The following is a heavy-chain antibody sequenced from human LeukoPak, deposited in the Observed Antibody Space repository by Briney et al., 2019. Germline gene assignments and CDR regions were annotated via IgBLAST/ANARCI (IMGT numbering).Heavy chain of an antibody. J-gene: IGHJ6*03. CDR2: IYYSGST. CDR3: ARVDYYYYYMHV. V-gene: IGHV4-59*11. CDR1: GGSISSHY. Sequence: SETLSLTCTVSGGSISSHYWSRLRQPPGKGLEWIGYIYYSGSTNYNPSLKSRVTISVDTSKNQFPLKLSSVTAADTAVYYCARVDYYYYYMHVWGKGTPGTVS.